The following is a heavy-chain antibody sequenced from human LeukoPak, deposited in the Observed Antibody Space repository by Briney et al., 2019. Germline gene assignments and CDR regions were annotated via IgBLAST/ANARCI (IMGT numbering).Heavy chain of an antibody. CDR1: GGTFSSYA. V-gene: IGHV1-69*04. CDR3: AREGSGSLPHLDH. CDR2: IIPILGIA. Sequence: SVKVSCKASGGTFSSYAISWVRQAPGQGLEWMGRIIPILGIANYAQKFQGRVTITADKSTSTVYMELSSLRSEDTAVYYCAREGSGSLPHLDHWGQGTLVTVSS. J-gene: IGHJ4*02. D-gene: IGHD3-10*01.